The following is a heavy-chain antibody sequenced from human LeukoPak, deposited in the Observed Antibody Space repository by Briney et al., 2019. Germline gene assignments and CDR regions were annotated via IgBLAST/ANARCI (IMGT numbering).Heavy chain of an antibody. CDR1: GYSFTSYW. J-gene: IGHJ4*02. Sequence: GESLKISCKGSGYSFTSYWIGWVRQMPGKGLEWIGIIYPGDSDTRYSSSFQGQVTISADKSISTAYLQWSSPKASDTAMYYCARHGVRYYYDSSGELAFDYWGQGTLVTVSS. CDR3: ARHGVRYYYDSSGELAFDY. V-gene: IGHV5-51*01. D-gene: IGHD3-22*01. CDR2: IYPGDSDT.